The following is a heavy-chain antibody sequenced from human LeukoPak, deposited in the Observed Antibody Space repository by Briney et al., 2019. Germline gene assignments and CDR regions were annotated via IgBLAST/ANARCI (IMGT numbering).Heavy chain of an antibody. J-gene: IGHJ3*02. D-gene: IGHD5-24*01. CDR3: ARDQRSGDAFDI. CDR2: MNPNSGNT. Sequence: ASVKVSCKASGYTFTSYDINWVRQATGQGLEWMGWMNPNSGNTGYAQKFQGRVTMTRDTSISTAYMELSRLRSDDTAVYYCARDQRSGDAFDIWGQGTMVTVSS. CDR1: GYTFTSYD. V-gene: IGHV1-8*01.